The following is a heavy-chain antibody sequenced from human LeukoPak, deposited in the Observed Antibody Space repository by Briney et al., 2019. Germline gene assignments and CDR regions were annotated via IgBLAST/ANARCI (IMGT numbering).Heavy chain of an antibody. CDR1: GYSFTSYW. D-gene: IGHD1-26*01. V-gene: IGHV5-51*01. CDR3: ATSGSYQTRYYYYYMDV. J-gene: IGHJ6*03. CDR2: IYPGDSDT. Sequence: GESLKISCKGSGYSFTSYWIGWVRQMPGKGLEWMGIIYPGDSDTRYSPSFQGQVTISADKSISNAYLQWSSLKASDTAMYYCATSGSYQTRYYYYYMDVWARGTTVTVSS.